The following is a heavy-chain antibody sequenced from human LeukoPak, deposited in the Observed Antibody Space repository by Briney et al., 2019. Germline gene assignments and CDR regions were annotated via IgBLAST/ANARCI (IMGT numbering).Heavy chain of an antibody. D-gene: IGHD1-26*01. CDR1: GNTFTNNG. J-gene: IGHJ4*02. Sequence: ASVKVSCKASGNTFTNNGISWVRQAPGQGLEWMGWISAYNGNTNYAQKLQGRVTMTTDTSTSTAYMELRSLRSDDAAVYYCARDSYSGSYGSHWGQGTLVTVSS. V-gene: IGHV1-18*01. CDR3: ARDSYSGSYGSH. CDR2: ISAYNGNT.